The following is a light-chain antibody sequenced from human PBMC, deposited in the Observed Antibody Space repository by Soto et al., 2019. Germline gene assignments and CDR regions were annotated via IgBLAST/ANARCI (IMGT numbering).Light chain of an antibody. V-gene: IGKV1-39*01. J-gene: IGKJ2*03. CDR1: QDINVY. CDR3: QHGYVAPYS. Sequence: DIQMTQSPSSVSASIGDTVTISCRASQDINVYLNWYQQKPGEVPKLLIYSASTLHSGVPSRFTGSGSETDFTLTITSLQPEDFATYYCQHGYVAPYSFGQGTKV. CDR2: SAS.